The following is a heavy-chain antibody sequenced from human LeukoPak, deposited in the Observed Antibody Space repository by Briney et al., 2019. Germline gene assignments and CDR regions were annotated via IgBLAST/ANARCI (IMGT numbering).Heavy chain of an antibody. CDR2: IIWNGGST. Sequence: GRSLRLSCVASGFTPDDYGMSWVRQAPGKGLEWVSGIIWNGGSTGYADSLKGRFTISRDNAKNSLYLQMNSLRAEDTALYYCARWGDSSGYLDYWGQGTLVTVSS. CDR3: ARWGDSSGYLDY. CDR1: GFTPDDYG. V-gene: IGHV3-20*04. D-gene: IGHD3-22*01. J-gene: IGHJ4*02.